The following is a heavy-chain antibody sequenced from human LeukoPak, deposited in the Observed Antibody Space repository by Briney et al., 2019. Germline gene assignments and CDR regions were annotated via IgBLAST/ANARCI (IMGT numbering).Heavy chain of an antibody. CDR1: GITLSNYG. V-gene: IGHV3-23*01. D-gene: IGHD3-10*01. CDR3: AKRGVVVRVILVGFHKQAYYFES. J-gene: IGHJ4*02. CDR2: ISDSGGTT. Sequence: GGSLRLSCAVSGITLSNYGMSWVRQAPGKGLEWVAGISDSGGTTNYADSVKGRFTVSRDNPKNTLYLQMNSLRAEDTAVYFCAKRGVVVRVILVGFHKQAYYFESWGQGVLVTVSS.